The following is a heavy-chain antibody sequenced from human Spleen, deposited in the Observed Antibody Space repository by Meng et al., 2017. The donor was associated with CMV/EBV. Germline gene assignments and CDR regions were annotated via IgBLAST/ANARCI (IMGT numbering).Heavy chain of an antibody. CDR2: ISSSSSYI. Sequence: GGSLRLSCAASGFTFSSYSMNWVRQAPGKGLEWVSSISSSSSYIYYADSVKGRFTISRDNSNNTLYLQMNSLRAEDTAVYYCAKGSMLVPGGFYYNMDVWGQGTTVTVSS. D-gene: IGHD2-2*01. CDR3: AKGSMLVPGGFYYNMDV. J-gene: IGHJ6*03. CDR1: GFTFSSYS. V-gene: IGHV3-21*04.